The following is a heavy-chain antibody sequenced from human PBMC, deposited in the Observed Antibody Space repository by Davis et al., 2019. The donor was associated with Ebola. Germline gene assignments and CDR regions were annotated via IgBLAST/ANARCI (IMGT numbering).Heavy chain of an antibody. V-gene: IGHV1-69*06. CDR3: ARDSATDLTGYYYGMDV. CDR1: GGTFSSYA. D-gene: IGHD2-15*01. Sequence: SVKVSCKASGGTFSSYAISWVRQAPGQGLEWMGGIIPIFGTANYAQKFQGRVTITADKSTSTAYMELSSLRSEDTAVYYCARDSATDLTGYYYGMDVWGQGTTVTVSS. CDR2: IIPIFGTA. J-gene: IGHJ6*02.